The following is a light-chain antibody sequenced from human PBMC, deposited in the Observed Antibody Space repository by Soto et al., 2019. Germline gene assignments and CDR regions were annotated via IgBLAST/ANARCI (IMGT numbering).Light chain of an antibody. CDR2: AVS. V-gene: IGLV2-14*01. Sequence: QSALTQPASVSQYPAPSITIYCTGTSSGVGLYDYVSWYQQHPSKAPQRMIFAVSMRPSVVSNRFSASKSGNSASLFISGLQAEDEADYYCSSYTSDSSYVFGSGTKVNVL. CDR3: SSYTSDSSYV. J-gene: IGLJ1*01. CDR1: SSGVGLYDY.